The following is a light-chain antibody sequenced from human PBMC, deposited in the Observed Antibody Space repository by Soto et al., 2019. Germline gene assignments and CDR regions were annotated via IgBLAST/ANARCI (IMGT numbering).Light chain of an antibody. CDR2: EVS. CDR1: SSDVGGHNY. V-gene: IGLV2-14*01. Sequence: QSVLTQPASVSGSPGQSITFSCTGTSSDVGGHNYVSWYQQHPGKAPKLMIYEVSDRPSGVSNRFSGSKSGNTASLTISGLQAEDEADYYCSSYTSTSTPYVFGTGNKLTVL. J-gene: IGLJ1*01. CDR3: SSYTSTSTPYV.